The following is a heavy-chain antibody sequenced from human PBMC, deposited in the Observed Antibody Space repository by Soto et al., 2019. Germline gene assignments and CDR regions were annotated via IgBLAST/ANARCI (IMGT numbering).Heavy chain of an antibody. J-gene: IGHJ3*01. CDR2: ISGSVDGT. CDR3: AKDTVGGYSFWSGYYSDGLDV. CDR1: GFTFDSYA. Sequence: VKLLESGGGLAQPGGSLRLSCVGSGFTFDSYAISWVRQAPGERLQWIAAISGSVDGTDYAHSVRGRFTISRDNAKKTVHLQMDSLRVEDTAVYFCAKDTVGGYSFWSGYYSDGLDVWGQGTLVSVS. D-gene: IGHD3-3*01. V-gene: IGHV3-23*01.